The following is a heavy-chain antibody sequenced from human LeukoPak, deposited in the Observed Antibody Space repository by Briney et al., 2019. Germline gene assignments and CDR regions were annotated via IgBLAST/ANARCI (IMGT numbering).Heavy chain of an antibody. CDR3: ARDSPLTTVTTDY. CDR1: GFTVSSNY. CDR2: IYSGGST. V-gene: IGHV3-66*01. J-gene: IGHJ4*02. Sequence: GGSLRLSCAASGFTVSSNYMSWVRQAPGKGLEWVSVIYSGGSTYYADSMKGRFTISRDNSKNTLYLQMNSLRAEDTAVYYCARDSPLTTVTTDYWGQGTLVTVSS. D-gene: IGHD4-17*01.